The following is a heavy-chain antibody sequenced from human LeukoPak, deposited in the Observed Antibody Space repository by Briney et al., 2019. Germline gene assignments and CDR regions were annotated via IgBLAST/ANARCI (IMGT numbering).Heavy chain of an antibody. V-gene: IGHV4-38-2*02. J-gene: IGHJ4*02. CDR2: FYDSGNT. Sequence: SEALSLTCTVSGYSISSGYYWGWIRQPPGKGLEWIGSFYDSGNTYYNPSLKSRVTISVDTSKNQFSLKVRSVTAADTAVYYCARVPYSSGWYDYWGQGTLVTVSS. CDR1: GYSISSGYY. CDR3: ARVPYSSGWYDY. D-gene: IGHD6-19*01.